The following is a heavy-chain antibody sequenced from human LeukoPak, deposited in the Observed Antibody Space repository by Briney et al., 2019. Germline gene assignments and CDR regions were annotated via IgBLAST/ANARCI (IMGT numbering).Heavy chain of an antibody. CDR1: GFTFSSYA. CDR2: ISYDGSNK. CDR3: AKDGGYCSSTSCYPVFDY. J-gene: IGHJ4*02. V-gene: IGHV3-30-3*01. D-gene: IGHD2-2*01. Sequence: GRSLRLSCAASGFTFSSYAMHWVRQAPGKGLEWVAVISYDGSNKYYADSVKGRFTISRDNSKNTLYLQMNSLRAEDTAVYYCAKDGGYCSSTSCYPVFDYWGQGTLVTVSS.